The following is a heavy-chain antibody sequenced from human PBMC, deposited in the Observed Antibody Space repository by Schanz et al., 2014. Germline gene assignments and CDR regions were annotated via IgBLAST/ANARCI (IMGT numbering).Heavy chain of an antibody. V-gene: IGHV3-23*01. CDR2: INTGGDST. Sequence: EVQLLESGGTLVRPGGSLRLSCAASGFTFSTYAMARVRQAPGKGLEWVSSINTGGDSTYYADSVKGRFTISRDNSRDTVYLQMNSLRADDTAMYYCARWFLIRGVILDSWGQGTLVTVSS. J-gene: IGHJ4*02. D-gene: IGHD3-10*01. CDR1: GFTFSTYA. CDR3: ARWFLIRGVILDS.